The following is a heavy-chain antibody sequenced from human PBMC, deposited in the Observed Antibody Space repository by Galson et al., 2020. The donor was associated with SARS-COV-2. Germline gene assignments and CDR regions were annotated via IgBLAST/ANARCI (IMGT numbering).Heavy chain of an antibody. D-gene: IGHD6-19*01. Sequence: GESLKISCAASGFTFSSYAMHGVRQAPGKGLEWVAVISYDGSNKYYADSVKGRFTISRDNSKNTLYLQMNSLRAEDTAVYYCARDYIRWLVPSYYMDVWGKGTTVTISS. CDR2: ISYDGSNK. CDR3: ARDYIRWLVPSYYMDV. J-gene: IGHJ6*03. CDR1: GFTFSSYA. V-gene: IGHV3-30*04.